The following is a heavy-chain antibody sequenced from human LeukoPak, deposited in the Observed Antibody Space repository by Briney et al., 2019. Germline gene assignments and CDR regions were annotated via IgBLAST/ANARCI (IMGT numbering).Heavy chain of an antibody. D-gene: IGHD2-8*02. V-gene: IGHV3-23*01. CDR1: GFTFSSYA. CDR2: ISGSGGST. Sequence: GGSLRLSCAASGFTFSSYAMSWVRQAPGKGLEWVSAISGSGGSTYHADSVKGRFTISRDNSKNTLYLQTNSLRAEDTAVYYCAKDPHMPGGVYYYYGMDVWGQGTTVTVSS. CDR3: AKDPHMPGGVYYYYGMDV. J-gene: IGHJ6*02.